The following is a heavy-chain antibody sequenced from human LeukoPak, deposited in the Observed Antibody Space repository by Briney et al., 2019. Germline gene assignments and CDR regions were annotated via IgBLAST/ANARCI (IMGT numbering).Heavy chain of an antibody. CDR1: GFTFSSYA. D-gene: IGHD6-13*01. CDR3: AKGHSSSWSIFDY. Sequence: GGSLRLSCAASGFTFSSYAMHWVRQAPGKGLEWVAVISYDGSNKYYADSVKGRFTISRDNSKNTLYLQMNSLRAEDTAVYHCAKGHSSSWSIFDYWGQGTLVTVSS. J-gene: IGHJ4*02. V-gene: IGHV3-30*04. CDR2: ISYDGSNK.